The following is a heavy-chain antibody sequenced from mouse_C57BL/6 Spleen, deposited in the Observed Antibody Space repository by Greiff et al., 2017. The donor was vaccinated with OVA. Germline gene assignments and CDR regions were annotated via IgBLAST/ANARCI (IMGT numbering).Heavy chain of an antibody. CDR2: IDPSDSYT. CDR1: GYTFTSYW. CDR3: ARGEASAQATRYFDY. Sequence: QVQLKEPGAELVKPGASVKLSCKASGYTFTSYWMQWVKQRPGQGLEWIGEIDPSDSYTNYNQKFKGKATLTVDTSSSTAYMQLSSLTSEDSAVYYCARGEASAQATRYFDYWGQGTTLTVSS. D-gene: IGHD3-2*02. J-gene: IGHJ2*01. V-gene: IGHV1-50*01.